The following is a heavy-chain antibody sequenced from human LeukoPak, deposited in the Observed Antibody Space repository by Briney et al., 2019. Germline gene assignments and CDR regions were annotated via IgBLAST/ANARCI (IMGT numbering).Heavy chain of an antibody. Sequence: GGSLRLSCEASRITFSTYAMSWVRQAPGKGLEWVSAISGSGGSTYYADSVKGRFTISRDNSKNTLYLQMNSLRAEDTAVYYCAKDYGRYYYYGMDVWGQGTTVTVSS. CDR2: ISGSGGST. J-gene: IGHJ6*02. CDR1: RITFSTYA. CDR3: AKDYGRYYYYGMDV. V-gene: IGHV3-23*01. D-gene: IGHD4-17*01.